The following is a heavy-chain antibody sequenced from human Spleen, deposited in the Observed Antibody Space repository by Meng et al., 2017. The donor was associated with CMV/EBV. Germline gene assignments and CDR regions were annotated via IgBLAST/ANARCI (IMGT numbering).Heavy chain of an antibody. Sequence: SGFTFSSHGMHLVRQAPGKGLEWLAVISSHGDNKYYGESVRGRFSISRDNSKNTMYLQLSSLRPEDTALYYCAKGCGGSPNCFIIDSWGQGALVTVSS. J-gene: IGHJ4*02. CDR3: AKGCGGSPNCFIIDS. CDR1: GFTFSSHG. D-gene: IGHD2-21*01. CDR2: ISSHGDNK. V-gene: IGHV3-30*18.